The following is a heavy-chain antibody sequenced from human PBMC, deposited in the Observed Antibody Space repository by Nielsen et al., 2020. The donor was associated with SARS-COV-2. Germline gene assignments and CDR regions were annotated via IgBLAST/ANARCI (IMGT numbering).Heavy chain of an antibody. CDR2: ISYDGSNK. CDR1: GFTFSSYA. V-gene: IGHV3-30*04. D-gene: IGHD3-16*01. CDR3: ARDETTFGGVYFLFDY. J-gene: IGHJ4*02. Sequence: GESLKISCAASGFTFSSYAMHWVRQAPGKGLEWVAVISYDGSNKYYADFVKGRFTISRDNSKNTLYLQMNSLRAEDTAVYYCARDETTFGGVYFLFDYWGQGTLVTVSS.